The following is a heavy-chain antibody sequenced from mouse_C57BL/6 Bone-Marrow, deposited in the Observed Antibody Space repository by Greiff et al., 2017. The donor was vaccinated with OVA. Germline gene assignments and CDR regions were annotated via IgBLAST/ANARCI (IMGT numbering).Heavy chain of an antibody. Sequence: EVKLVESGGGLVKPGGSLKLSRAASGFTFSSYAMSWVRQTPEKRLEWVATISDGGSYTYYPDNVKGRFTISRDNAKNNLYLQMSHLKSEDTAMYYCARDSNYVAYWGQGTLVTVSA. J-gene: IGHJ3*01. CDR3: ARDSNYVAY. V-gene: IGHV5-4*01. CDR2: ISDGGSYT. D-gene: IGHD2-5*01. CDR1: GFTFSSYA.